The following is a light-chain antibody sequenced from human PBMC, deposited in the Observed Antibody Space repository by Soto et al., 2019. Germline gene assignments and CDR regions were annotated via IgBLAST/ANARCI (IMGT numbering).Light chain of an antibody. J-gene: IGLJ1*01. V-gene: IGLV2-14*03. CDR1: SSDVGGFDY. CDR2: GVS. CDR3: SSYTTRSTYV. Sequence: SALTQPASVSGSPGQSITISCTGTSSDVGGFDYVSWYQHHPGKAPKLMIYGVSSRPSGVSNRFSGSKSGSTASLTISGLQAEDEADYYCSSYTTRSTYVFGTGTKVTVL.